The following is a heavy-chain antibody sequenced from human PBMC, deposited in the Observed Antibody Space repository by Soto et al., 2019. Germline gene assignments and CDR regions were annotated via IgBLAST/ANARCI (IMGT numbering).Heavy chain of an antibody. CDR1: GGSFSGYY. J-gene: IGHJ6*03. Sequence: SETLSLTCAVYGGSFSGYYWSWIRQPPGKGLEWIGEINHSGSTNYNPSLKSRVTISVDTSKNQFSLKLSSVTAADTAVYYCARGRTPNTMVRGVTRRNYYYYMDVWGKGTTVTVSS. CDR3: ARGRTPNTMVRGVTRRNYYYYMDV. CDR2: INHSGST. V-gene: IGHV4-34*01. D-gene: IGHD3-10*01.